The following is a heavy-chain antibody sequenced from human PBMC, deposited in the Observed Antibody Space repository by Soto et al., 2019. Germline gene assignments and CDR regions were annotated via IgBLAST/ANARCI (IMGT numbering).Heavy chain of an antibody. CDR3: ARRGRITGKAWGMDV. J-gene: IGHJ6*02. Sequence: SXTLSLACTVSGGCISSYYPSWIRQPPVKGLEWIGYIYYSGSTNYNPSLKSRVTISVDTSKNQFSLKLSSVTAADMALYYCARRGRITGKAWGMDVWGQGTTVTVSS. CDR2: IYYSGST. D-gene: IGHD1-20*01. CDR1: GGCISSYY. V-gene: IGHV4-59*01.